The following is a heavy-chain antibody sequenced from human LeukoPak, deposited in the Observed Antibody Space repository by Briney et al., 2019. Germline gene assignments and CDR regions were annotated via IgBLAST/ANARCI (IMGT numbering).Heavy chain of an antibody. V-gene: IGHV2-70*01. Sequence: SGPALVQPTQTLTLTCTFSGFSLSTAGMCVSWIRQPPGKALEWLALIEWDDDKYYSTSLKTRLTISKDTSKNQVVLTMTNMDPSDTATYYCARIRLLAGLDYWGQGTLVTVSS. CDR2: IEWDDDK. J-gene: IGHJ4*02. CDR1: GFSLSTAGMC. CDR3: ARIRLLAGLDY. D-gene: IGHD6-19*01.